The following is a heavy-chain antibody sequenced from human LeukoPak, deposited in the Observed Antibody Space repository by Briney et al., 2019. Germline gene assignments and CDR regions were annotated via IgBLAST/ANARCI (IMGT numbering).Heavy chain of an antibody. J-gene: IGHJ6*03. D-gene: IGHD2-2*01. CDR1: GGSFSGYY. Sequence: PSETLSLTCAVYGGSFSGYYWSWLRQPPGKGLEWMGEINQSGSTNYNPSLKSRVTISVDTSKKQFSLRLSPVTAADTAVYYCAAGCSSTSCYWYYYTDVWGKGTTVTVSS. CDR3: AAGCSSTSCYWYYYTDV. CDR2: INQSGST. V-gene: IGHV4-34*01.